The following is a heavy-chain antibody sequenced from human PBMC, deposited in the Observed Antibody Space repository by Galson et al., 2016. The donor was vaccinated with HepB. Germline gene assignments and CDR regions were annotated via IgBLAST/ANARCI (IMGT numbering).Heavy chain of an antibody. V-gene: IGHV1-46*01. D-gene: IGHD4-17*01. CDR3: AAKAVTGTFFDS. Sequence: SVKVSCKASEDTFRKSDVHWVRQAPGQGPDWMGLINPALGGAIYAQKFQGRVTMTRDTSTRTVYMEVRSLTSGDTAVYFCAAKAVTGTFFDSWGQGTLVTVSS. CDR2: INPALGGA. J-gene: IGHJ4*02. CDR1: EDTFRKSD.